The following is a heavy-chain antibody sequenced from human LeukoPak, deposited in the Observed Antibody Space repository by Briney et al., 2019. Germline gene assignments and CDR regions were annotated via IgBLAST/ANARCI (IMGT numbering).Heavy chain of an antibody. V-gene: IGHV3-74*01. J-gene: IGHJ4*02. Sequence: GGSLRLSCAASGFTFSNYWMHWVRQAPGKGLVWVSRIKNDGSITNYADSVKGRFTISRDNAKNTLHLQMNSLRAEDTTVYYCARTDYLTNWGQGTLVTVSS. CDR3: ARTDYLTN. CDR2: IKNDGSIT. CDR1: GFTFSNYW. D-gene: IGHD2/OR15-2a*01.